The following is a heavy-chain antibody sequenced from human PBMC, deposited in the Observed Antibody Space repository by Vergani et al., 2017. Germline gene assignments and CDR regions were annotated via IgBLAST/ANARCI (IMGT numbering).Heavy chain of an antibody. J-gene: IGHJ2*01. Sequence: EVQLVESGGGLVKPGGSLRLSCAASGFTFSSYSMHWVRQAPGKGLEWVSGINWNSDSIAYADSVKGRFTISRDNAKNSLYLQMNSLRAEDTALYYCVKDIAESGNYWYFDLWGRGTLVTVSS. CDR1: GFTFSSYS. D-gene: IGHD6-13*01. CDR3: VKDIAESGNYWYFDL. CDR2: INWNSDSI. V-gene: IGHV3-9*01.